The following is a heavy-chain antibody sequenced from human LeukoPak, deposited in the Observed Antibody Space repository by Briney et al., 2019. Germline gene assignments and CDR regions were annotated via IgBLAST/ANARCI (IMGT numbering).Heavy chain of an antibody. CDR2: MISGGTT. V-gene: IGHV3-23*01. CDR3: AKDPLGGSNSWYYFDY. D-gene: IGHD6-13*01. J-gene: IGHJ4*02. Sequence: GGSLRLSCAASEFTLSSYALNWVRQAPGKGLEWVSTMISGGTTYYADSVKGRFTISRDNYKNTLYLQMNSLRAEDKAVYYCAKDPLGGSNSWYYFDYWGQGTLVTVSS. CDR1: EFTLSSYA.